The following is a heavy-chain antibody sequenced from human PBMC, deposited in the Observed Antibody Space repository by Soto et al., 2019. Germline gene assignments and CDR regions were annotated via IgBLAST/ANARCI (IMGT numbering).Heavy chain of an antibody. V-gene: IGHV1-18*01. CDR2: ISAYNGKT. Sequence: ASVKVCCKASGYTFTRYGISWVRQAPGQGLEWMGWISAYNGKTNYAQKLQGRVTMTTDTSTSTAYMELRSLRSDDTAVYYCARSPGYEVDYWGQGTLVTVSS. CDR3: ARSPGYEVDY. D-gene: IGHD2-2*01. J-gene: IGHJ4*02. CDR1: GYTFTRYG.